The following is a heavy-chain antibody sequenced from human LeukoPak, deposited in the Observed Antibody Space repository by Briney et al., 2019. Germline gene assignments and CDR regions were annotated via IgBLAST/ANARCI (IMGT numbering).Heavy chain of an antibody. CDR1: GGSFSGYY. J-gene: IGHJ4*02. V-gene: IGHV4-34*01. CDR3: ARASWLVKSSYYFDY. CDR2: INHSGST. Sequence: SETLSLTCAVYGGSFSGYYWSWIRQPPGKGLEWIGEINHSGSTNYNPSLKSRVTISVNTSKNQFSLKLSSVTAADTAVYYCARASWLVKSSYYFDYWRQGTLVTVSS. D-gene: IGHD6-19*01.